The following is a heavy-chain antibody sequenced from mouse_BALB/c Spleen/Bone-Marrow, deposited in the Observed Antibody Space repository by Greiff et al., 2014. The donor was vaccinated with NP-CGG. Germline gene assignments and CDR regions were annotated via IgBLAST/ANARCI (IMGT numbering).Heavy chain of an antibody. CDR3: TTLARNKFDY. J-gene: IGHJ2*01. V-gene: IGHV1-5*01. D-gene: IGHD3-1*01. CDR1: GYTFSNYW. CDR2: IYPGNSDT. Sequence: VQLQQSGTVLARPGAAVKMSCKASGYTFSNYWMHWVKQRPGQGLEWIGTIYPGNSDTTYNQKFKGKATLTAVTSTSTAHMELSSLTNEDSAVYYCTTLARNKFDYWGQGTTLTVSS.